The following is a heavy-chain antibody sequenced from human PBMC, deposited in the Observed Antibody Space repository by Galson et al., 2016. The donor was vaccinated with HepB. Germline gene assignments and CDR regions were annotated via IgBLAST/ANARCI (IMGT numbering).Heavy chain of an antibody. D-gene: IGHD3-22*01. CDR2: ISSDGSNE. CDR3: AYDSSGFYPRDALDV. CDR1: GIISSHTG. Sequence: SLRLSCAASGIISSHTGIQWVRQAPGKGLDWVAAISSDGSNEYYADSVKGRFVISRDSSKNSVYLEMNSLTSEDTATYFCAYDSSGFYPRDALDVWGQGTMVIVSS. V-gene: IGHV3-30*03. J-gene: IGHJ3*01.